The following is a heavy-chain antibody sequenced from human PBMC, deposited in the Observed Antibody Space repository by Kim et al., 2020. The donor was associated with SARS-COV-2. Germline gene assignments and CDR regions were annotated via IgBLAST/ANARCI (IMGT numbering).Heavy chain of an antibody. J-gene: IGHJ2*01. CDR2: INHSGSI. CDR3: ARGFIAARYIYFDL. D-gene: IGHD6-6*01. V-gene: IGHV4-34*01. Sequence: SETLSLTCAVYGGSFSGYYWTWIRQPPGKGLEWVGEINHSGSINYNPSLKSRVTISIDTSKNQFSLKLSSVTAADTAVYYCARGFIAARYIYFDLWGRGTLVAVSS. CDR1: GGSFSGYY.